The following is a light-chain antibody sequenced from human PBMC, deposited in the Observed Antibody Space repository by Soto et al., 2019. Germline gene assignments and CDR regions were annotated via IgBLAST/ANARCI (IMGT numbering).Light chain of an antibody. CDR1: SSDVGDYNY. CDR3: FSYAGSYTWV. J-gene: IGLJ3*02. V-gene: IGLV2-11*01. Sequence: QSALTQPRSVSGSPGQSVTISCTGTSSDVGDYNYVSWYQQHPGKAPKLMIFDVTERPSGVPDRFSGSKSGNTASLTISGFQADDEADYYCFSYAGSYTWVFGGGTKVTVL. CDR2: DVT.